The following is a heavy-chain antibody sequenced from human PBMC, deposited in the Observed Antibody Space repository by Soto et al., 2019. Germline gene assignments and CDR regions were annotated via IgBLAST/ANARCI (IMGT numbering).Heavy chain of an antibody. CDR1: GGSISSSNW. D-gene: IGHD6-19*01. J-gene: IGHJ6*02. CDR3: ASRLVIAVAGDYYYYDMVV. V-gene: IGHV4-4*02. Sequence: PSKTLSLTCTVSGGSISSSNWWSWVRQPPGKGLEWIGEIHHSGSTNYNPSLKSRVTISGEKSKNQFSLKLSSVTAADTAVYYCASRLVIAVAGDYYYYDMVVWGEGTTVTV. CDR2: IHHSGST.